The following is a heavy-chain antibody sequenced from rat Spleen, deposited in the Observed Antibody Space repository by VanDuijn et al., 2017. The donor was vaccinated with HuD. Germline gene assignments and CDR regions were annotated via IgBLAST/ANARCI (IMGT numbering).Heavy chain of an antibody. V-gene: IGHV5-29*01. CDR1: GMSFTNYD. CDR3: TREDSSYGFDY. CDR2: ISYDGSST. J-gene: IGHJ2*01. D-gene: IGHD1-8*01. Sequence: EVQLVESGGGLVQPGRSLKLSCAASGMSFTNYDMAWVRQAPTKGLEWIATISYDGSSTYYRDSVKGRFTISRDNAKSTLYLQMNSLRSEDTATYYCTREDSSYGFDYWGQGVMVTVSS.